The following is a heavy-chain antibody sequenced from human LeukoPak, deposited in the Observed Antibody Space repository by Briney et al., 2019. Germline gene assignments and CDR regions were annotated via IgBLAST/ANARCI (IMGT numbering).Heavy chain of an antibody. J-gene: IGHJ6*02. CDR1: GYTFTSYA. CDR2: IIPILGIA. V-gene: IGHV1-69*04. D-gene: IGHD4-17*01. Sequence: GASVKVSCKASGYTFTSYAISWVRQAPGQGLEWMGRIIPILGIANYAQKFQGRVTITADKSTSTAYMELSSLRSEDTAVYYCARPLNDYGGMDVWGQGTTVTVSS. CDR3: ARPLNDYGGMDV.